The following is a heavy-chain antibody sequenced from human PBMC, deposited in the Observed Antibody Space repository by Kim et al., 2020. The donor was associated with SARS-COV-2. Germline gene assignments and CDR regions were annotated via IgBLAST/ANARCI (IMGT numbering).Heavy chain of an antibody. CDR2: IYYSGST. D-gene: IGHD2-21*01. CDR3: ARDLLIGWFDP. CDR1: GGSISSYY. Sequence: SETLSLTCTVSGGSISSYYWSWIRQPPGKGLEWIGYIYYSGSTNYNPSLKSRVTISVDTSKNQFSLKLSSVTAADTAVYYCARDLLIGWFDPWGQGTLVTVSS. J-gene: IGHJ5*02. V-gene: IGHV4-59*01.